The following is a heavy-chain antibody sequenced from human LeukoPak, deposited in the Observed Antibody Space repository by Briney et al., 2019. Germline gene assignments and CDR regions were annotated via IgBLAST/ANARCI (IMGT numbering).Heavy chain of an antibody. D-gene: IGHD3-22*01. Sequence: GESLKISCKGSGYSFTSYWIVWVRQMPGKGLEWMGIIYPGDSDTRYSPSFQGQVTISADKSISTAYLQWSSLKASDTAMYYCARRTDSSGYYSEIDYWGQGTLVTVSS. CDR1: GYSFTSYW. CDR2: IYPGDSDT. J-gene: IGHJ4*02. CDR3: ARRTDSSGYYSEIDY. V-gene: IGHV5-51*01.